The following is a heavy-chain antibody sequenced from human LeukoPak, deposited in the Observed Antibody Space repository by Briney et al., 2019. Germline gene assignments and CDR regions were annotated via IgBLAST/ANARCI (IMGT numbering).Heavy chain of an antibody. CDR2: IYYSGST. CDR1: GDSISSYY. D-gene: IGHD6-19*01. Sequence: SETLSLTCTVSGDSISSYYWSWIRQPPGKGLEWIGYIYYSGSTNYNPSLKSRVTISVDTSKNQFSLKLSSVTAADTAVYYCARARDSSGSDYWGQGTLVTVSS. V-gene: IGHV4-59*01. J-gene: IGHJ4*02. CDR3: ARARDSSGSDY.